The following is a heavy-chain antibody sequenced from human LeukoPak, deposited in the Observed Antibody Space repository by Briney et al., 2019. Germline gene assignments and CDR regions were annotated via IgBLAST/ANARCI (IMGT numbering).Heavy chain of an antibody. CDR1: GGTFSSYA. V-gene: IGHV1-69*05. CDR2: IIPIFGTA. CDR3: ASPYYYDSSGYQRAHWYFDL. J-gene: IGHJ2*01. D-gene: IGHD3-22*01. Sequence: SVKVSCKASGGTFSSYAISWVRQAPGQGLEWMGGIIPIFGTANYAQKFQGRVTITTDESTSTAYMELSSLRSEDTAVFYCASPYYYDSSGYQRAHWYFDLWGRGTLVTVSS.